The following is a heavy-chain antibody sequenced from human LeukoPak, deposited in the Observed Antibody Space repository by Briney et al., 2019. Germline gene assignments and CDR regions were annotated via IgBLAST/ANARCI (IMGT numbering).Heavy chain of an antibody. CDR1: GFTFSNYA. J-gene: IGHJ4*02. Sequence: GGSLRLSCAASGFTFSNYAMTWVRHPPGKWLEWISLISGNGGSTYYTDSVKGRFTISRDNSRNTLFLQMNSLRAEDTAVYYCAKDQKMHGDYWGQGTLVTVSS. V-gene: IGHV3-23*01. CDR2: ISGNGGST. CDR3: AKDQKMHGDY. D-gene: IGHD3-10*01.